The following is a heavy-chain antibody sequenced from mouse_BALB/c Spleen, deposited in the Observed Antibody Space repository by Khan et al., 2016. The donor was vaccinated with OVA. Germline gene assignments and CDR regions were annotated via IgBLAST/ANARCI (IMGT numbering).Heavy chain of an antibody. CDR1: GFTFTRYA. Sequence: EVELVESGGGLVKPGGSLKLSCAASGFTFTRYAMSLVRQTPEKRLEWVASISSGGTTYYPASVKGRFTISRDNARNILYLQMSSLRSEDTAMYYCASLYYGAYWGQGTLVTVSA. J-gene: IGHJ3*01. CDR2: ISSGGTT. CDR3: ASLYYGAY. D-gene: IGHD2-1*01. V-gene: IGHV5-6-5*01.